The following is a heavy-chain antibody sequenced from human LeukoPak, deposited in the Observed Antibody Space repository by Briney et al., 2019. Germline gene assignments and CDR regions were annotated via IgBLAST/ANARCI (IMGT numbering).Heavy chain of an antibody. V-gene: IGHV3-23*01. CDR1: FXXXSYG. J-gene: IGHJ4*02. CDR2: ISGSGGST. CDR3: XXXXXXXXXXXDY. Sequence: FXXXSYGMSWVRQAPGXGLXWVSAISGSGGSTXYADSVKGRFTISRXNSKXTLYLQMNRLRAEDTAVYYXXXXXXXXXXXXDYXGQXXXXTVSS.